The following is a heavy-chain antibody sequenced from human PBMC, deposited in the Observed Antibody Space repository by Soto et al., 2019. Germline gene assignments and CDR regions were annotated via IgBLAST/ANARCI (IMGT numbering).Heavy chain of an antibody. D-gene: IGHD6-6*01. J-gene: IGHJ4*02. V-gene: IGHV3-48*03. Sequence: PGGSLRLSCAASGFTFSSFEMNWVRQAPGKGLEWVSKIGSSGSTIWYADSVKGRFTISRDNAENSLYLQMNSLRGEDTAVYYCARATYSSSYYFDSWGQGTLVTVSS. CDR3: ARATYSSSYYFDS. CDR2: IGSSGSTI. CDR1: GFTFSSFE.